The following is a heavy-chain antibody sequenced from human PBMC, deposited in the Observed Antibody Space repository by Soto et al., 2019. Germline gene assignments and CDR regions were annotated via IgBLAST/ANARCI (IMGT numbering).Heavy chain of an antibody. CDR2: IKEDGSQK. J-gene: IGHJ4*02. V-gene: IGHV3-7*01. CDR1: GFTFSSYW. CDR3: AKDRPRRTSGYFFDY. D-gene: IGHD1-1*01. Sequence: PGGALRLSCAASGFTFSSYWVSWGRPAPGKGLEWVANIKEDGSQKWYVDSVKGRFTISRDNVKNSLYLQMNSLRVEDTAVYYCAKDRPRRTSGYFFDYWGQGTPVTVSS.